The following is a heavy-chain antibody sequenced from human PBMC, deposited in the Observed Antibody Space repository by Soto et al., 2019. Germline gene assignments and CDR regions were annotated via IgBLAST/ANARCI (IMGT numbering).Heavy chain of an antibody. V-gene: IGHV3-23*01. Sequence: PGGTLRLSCAASGCSLISYAMSWVRQAPGQGLEWVSTISWSGGKTFYADSVKGRFSISRDTSKNMLYLQMNNLRGDDTAVYYCVRWSYLDYWGQGTRVTVSS. CDR3: VRWSYLDY. D-gene: IGHD3-3*01. CDR1: GCSLISYA. CDR2: ISWSGGKT. J-gene: IGHJ4*02.